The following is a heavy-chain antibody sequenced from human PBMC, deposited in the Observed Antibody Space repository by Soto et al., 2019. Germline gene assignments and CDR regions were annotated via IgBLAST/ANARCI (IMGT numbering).Heavy chain of an antibody. CDR2: IFHDGTT. V-gene: IGHV4-59*02. CDR1: GVSVRNNY. CDR3: ARLLGGGDAYNFLDY. J-gene: IGHJ4*02. D-gene: IGHD3-16*01. Sequence: SETLSLTCSISGVSVRNNYWNWLRQPPGKGLEWIGYIFHDGTTKYNPSLRTRVTMSVDMPENQFSLKLTSVTPADTAVYYCARLLGGGDAYNFLDYWGQGTRVTVSS.